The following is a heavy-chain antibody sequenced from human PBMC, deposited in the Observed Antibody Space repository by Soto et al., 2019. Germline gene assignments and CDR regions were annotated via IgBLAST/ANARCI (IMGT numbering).Heavy chain of an antibody. Sequence: PGVSLRLSCAASGFTFDDYAMHWVRQAPGKGLEWVSGISWNSGTIGYADSVKGRFTISRDNAKNSLYLQMNSLRAEDTALYYCTKGVAALPGANYYNMDVWGQGTTVTVSS. CDR3: TKGVAALPGANYYNMDV. CDR2: ISWNSGTI. J-gene: IGHJ6*02. D-gene: IGHD6-6*01. V-gene: IGHV3-9*01. CDR1: GFTFDDYA.